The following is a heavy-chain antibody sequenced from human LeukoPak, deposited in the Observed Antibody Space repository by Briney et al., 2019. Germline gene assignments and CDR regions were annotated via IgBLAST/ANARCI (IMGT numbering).Heavy chain of an antibody. J-gene: IGHJ4*02. CDR3: AKERNNYGSFDY. D-gene: IGHD3-10*01. V-gene: IGHV3-30*18. CDR2: ISYDGPNK. CDR1: GFTFSSYA. Sequence: PGGSLRLSCAASGFTFSSYAMHWVRQAPGKGLEWVALISYDGPNKYYADSVKGRFTISRDNSKSTLYLQVSSLRAEDTAVYYCAKERNNYGSFDYWGQGTLVTVSS.